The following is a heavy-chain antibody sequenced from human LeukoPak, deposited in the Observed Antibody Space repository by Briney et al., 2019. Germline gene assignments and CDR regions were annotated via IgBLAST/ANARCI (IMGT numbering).Heavy chain of an antibody. CDR2: ISSSSSTI. V-gene: IGHV3-48*01. D-gene: IGHD6-13*01. J-gene: IGHJ4*02. CDR3: AREVAAAFMLSAYFDY. CDR1: GFTFSSYS. Sequence: GGSLRLSCPASGFTFSSYSMNWVRQAPGKGLEWVSYISSSSSTIYYADSVKGRFTISRDNAKNSLYLQMNSLRAEDTAVYYCAREVAAAFMLSAYFDYWGQGTLVTVSS.